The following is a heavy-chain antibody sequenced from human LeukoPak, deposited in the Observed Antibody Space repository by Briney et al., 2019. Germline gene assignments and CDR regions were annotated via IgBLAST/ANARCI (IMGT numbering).Heavy chain of an antibody. D-gene: IGHD3-10*02. J-gene: IGHJ4*02. V-gene: IGHV3-53*01. CDR1: GFTVSSNY. Sequence: PGGSLRLSCAASGFTVSSNYMSWVRQAPGKGLEWVSVIYSGGSTYYADSVKGRFTISRDNAKNSLYLQMNSLRAEDTAVYYCAKDHQKLLCFDYWGQGTLVTVS. CDR2: IYSGGST. CDR3: AKDHQKLLCFDY.